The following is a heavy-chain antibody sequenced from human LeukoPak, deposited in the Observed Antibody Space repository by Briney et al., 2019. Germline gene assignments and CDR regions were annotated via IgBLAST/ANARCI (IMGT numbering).Heavy chain of an antibody. D-gene: IGHD3-22*01. Sequence: GGTLRLSCAASGFTFSSYSMNWVRQAPGKGLEWVSYISSSSSTIYYADSVKGRFTISRDNAKNSLYLQMNSLRAEDTAVYYCARDRYYYDSSGSNWFDPWGQGTLVTVSS. CDR2: ISSSSSTI. V-gene: IGHV3-48*04. J-gene: IGHJ5*02. CDR3: ARDRYYYDSSGSNWFDP. CDR1: GFTFSSYS.